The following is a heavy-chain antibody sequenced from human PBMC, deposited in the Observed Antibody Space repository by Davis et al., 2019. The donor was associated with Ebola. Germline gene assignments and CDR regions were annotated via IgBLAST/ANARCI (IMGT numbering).Heavy chain of an antibody. CDR1: GYTFSSYG. Sequence: ASVKVSCKASGYTFSSYGITWVRQAPGQGLEWMGWISGYNGNTNYAQKLQGRVTMTTDTSTSTAYMELRSLRSDDTAVYYCARGWVPKSNAYDIWGQGTMVTVSS. V-gene: IGHV1-18*01. D-gene: IGHD3-10*01. CDR2: ISGYNGNT. CDR3: ARGWVPKSNAYDI. J-gene: IGHJ3*02.